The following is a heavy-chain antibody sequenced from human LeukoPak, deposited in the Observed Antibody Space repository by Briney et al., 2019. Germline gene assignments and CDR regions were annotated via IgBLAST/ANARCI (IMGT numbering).Heavy chain of an antibody. D-gene: IGHD6-19*01. V-gene: IGHV5-51*01. CDR2: IYPGDSDT. CDR3: ASSQDASVAGLSAAFDI. J-gene: IGHJ3*02. CDR1: GYSFTSYW. Sequence: GESLKISCKGSGYSFTSYWIGWVREMPGKGLEWMGIIYPGDSDTRYSPSFQGQVTISADKSISTAYLQWSSLKASDTAMYYCASSQDASVAGLSAAFDIWGQGTMVTVSP.